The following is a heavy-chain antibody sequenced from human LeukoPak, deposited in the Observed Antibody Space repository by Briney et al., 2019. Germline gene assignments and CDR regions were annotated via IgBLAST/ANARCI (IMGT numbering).Heavy chain of an antibody. J-gene: IGHJ4*02. CDR1: GFTFSSSA. Sequence: PGGSLRLSCAASGFTFSSSAMSWVRQVPGKGLVWVSRINSDGSSTSYADSVKGRFTISRDNAKNTLYLRMNSLRAEDTAVYYCARTHNYYGSGSYFYWGQGTLVTVSS. V-gene: IGHV3-74*01. CDR2: INSDGSST. CDR3: ARTHNYYGSGSYFY. D-gene: IGHD3-10*01.